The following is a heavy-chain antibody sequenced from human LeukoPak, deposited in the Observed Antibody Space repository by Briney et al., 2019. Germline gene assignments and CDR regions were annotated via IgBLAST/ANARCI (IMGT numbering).Heavy chain of an antibody. J-gene: IGHJ4*02. D-gene: IGHD3-16*01. CDR3: ARDLGVFVAALDY. CDR2: ISWNSGSI. CDR1: GFTFDDYA. V-gene: IGHV3-9*01. Sequence: PGRSLRLSCAASGFTFDDYAMHWVRQAPGKGLEWVSGISWNSGSIGYADSVKGRFTISRDNAKNSLYLQMNSLRAEDTAVYYCARDLGVFVAALDYWGQGTLVTVSS.